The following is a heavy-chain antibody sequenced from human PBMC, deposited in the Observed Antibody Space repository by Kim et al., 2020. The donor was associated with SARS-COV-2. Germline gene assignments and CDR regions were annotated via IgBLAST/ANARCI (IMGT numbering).Heavy chain of an antibody. CDR3: AGHKEEYYYGMDV. CDR1: RYTFTYYY. J-gene: IGHJ6*02. Sequence: ASVKVSCEASRYTFTYYYIHWVRQAPGQGFEWMGRINPNSGDTYYARNFQGRVTMTRDTSITTAYMELSRLRSDETAIYYCAGHKEEYYYGMDVWGQGTTFTVSS. V-gene: IGHV1-2*06. CDR2: INPNSGDT.